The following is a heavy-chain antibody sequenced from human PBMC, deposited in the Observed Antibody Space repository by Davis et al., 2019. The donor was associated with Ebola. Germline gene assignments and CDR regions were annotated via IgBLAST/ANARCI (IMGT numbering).Heavy chain of an antibody. V-gene: IGHV3-48*01. CDR3: ARETPISSRSDW. J-gene: IGHJ4*02. Sequence: PEGSLRLSCEAFAFSFGIYGMHWVRQAPGKGLEWVSSITTNGWSTYYADSVKGRFIISRDNAKNSLFLQMHSLRGDDTAVYFCARETPISSRSDWWGQGTLVTVSS. CDR1: AFSFGIYG. CDR2: ITTNGWST. D-gene: IGHD2-2*01.